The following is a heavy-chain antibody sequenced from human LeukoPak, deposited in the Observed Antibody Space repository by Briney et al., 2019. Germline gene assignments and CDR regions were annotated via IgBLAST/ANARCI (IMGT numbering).Heavy chain of an antibody. CDR2: IYYSGST. V-gene: IGHV4-59*08. CDR3: AGSYYDFWSGYFSEYSPTNYFDY. CDR1: GGSISSYY. D-gene: IGHD3-3*01. Sequence: SETLSLTCTVSGGSISSYYWSWIRQPPGKGLEWIGYIYYSGSTNYNPSLKSRVTISVDTSKNQFSLKLSSVTAADTAVYYCAGSYYDFWSGYFSEYSPTNYFDYWGQGTLVTVSS. J-gene: IGHJ4*02.